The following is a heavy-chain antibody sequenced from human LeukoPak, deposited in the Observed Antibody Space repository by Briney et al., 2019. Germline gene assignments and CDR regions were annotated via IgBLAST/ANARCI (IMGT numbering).Heavy chain of an antibody. Sequence: GGSLRLSCVASGFTFSSYNMXXXXXXPXKRLEWVSSISSSGXXXFXAXSLKGRXXXXRDNAKNSLFLQMNSLTAEDTAVYYCTRDPSDCWGQGTLVTVSS. CDR1: GFTFSSYN. V-gene: IGHV3-21*01. CDR2: ISSSGXXX. CDR3: TRDPSDC. J-gene: IGHJ4*02.